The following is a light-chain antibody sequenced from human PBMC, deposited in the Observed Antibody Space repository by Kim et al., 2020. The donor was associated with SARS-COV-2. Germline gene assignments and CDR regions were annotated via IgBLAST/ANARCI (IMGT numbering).Light chain of an antibody. CDR1: QSISSN. V-gene: IGKV3-15*01. CDR3: QQYNNWPPYT. J-gene: IGKJ2*01. CDR2: GAS. Sequence: VSRGERATPSCRARQSISSNLAWYQQKPGQAHRLLIYGASTRATGIPARFSGSGSGTEFTLTISSLQSEDFAVYHCQQYNNWPPYTFGQGTKLEI.